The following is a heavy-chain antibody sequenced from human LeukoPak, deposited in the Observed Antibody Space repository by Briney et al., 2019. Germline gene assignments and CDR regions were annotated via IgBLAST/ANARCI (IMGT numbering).Heavy chain of an antibody. CDR2: INQDGSKK. Sequence: GGSLRLSCAASGFTFGSYWMSWVRQSPVKGLEWVANINQDGSKKEFVDSVKGRFTISRDNAKNSLYLQLDSLRAEDTAVYYCAREGLGAPTSAGDAFDVWGQGTMVTVSS. CDR1: GFTFGSYW. CDR3: AREGLGAPTSAGDAFDV. J-gene: IGHJ3*01. V-gene: IGHV3-7*03. D-gene: IGHD3-16*01.